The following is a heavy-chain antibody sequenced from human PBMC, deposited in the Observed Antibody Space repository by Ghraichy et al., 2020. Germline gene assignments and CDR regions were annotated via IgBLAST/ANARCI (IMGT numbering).Heavy chain of an antibody. Sequence: SETLSLTCTVSGCSISSTSYYWGWLRQPPGKGLEWIGGIYYSGSTYYNPSLKSLVTISVDTSKNQFSLKLSSVTAADTAVYYCARVFGSSGYYYFPFDYWGQGTLVTVSS. D-gene: IGHD3-22*01. J-gene: IGHJ4*02. V-gene: IGHV4-39*07. CDR2: IYYSGST. CDR3: ARVFGSSGYYYFPFDY. CDR1: GCSISSTSYY.